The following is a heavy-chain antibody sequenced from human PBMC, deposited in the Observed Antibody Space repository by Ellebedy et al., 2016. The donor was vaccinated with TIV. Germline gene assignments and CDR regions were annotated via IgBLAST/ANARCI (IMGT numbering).Heavy chain of an antibody. CDR3: ARTVSEWGGSYFDY. V-gene: IGHV4-38-2*02. CDR1: GHSISSGYY. CDR2: IYHSGST. D-gene: IGHD1-26*01. Sequence: SETLSLTCTVSGHSISSGYYWGWIRQPPGKGLEWIGTIYHSGSTYYNPSLKSRVTISVDTSKNQFSLKLSSVTAADTAVYYCARTVSEWGGSYFDYWGQGTLVTVSS. J-gene: IGHJ4*02.